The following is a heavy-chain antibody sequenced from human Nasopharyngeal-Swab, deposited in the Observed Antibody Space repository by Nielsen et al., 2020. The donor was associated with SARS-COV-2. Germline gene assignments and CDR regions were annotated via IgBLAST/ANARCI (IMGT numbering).Heavy chain of an antibody. V-gene: IGHV3-73*01. CDR2: IRSKANSYAT. Sequence: GGSLRLSCAASGFTFSGSAMHWVRQASGKGLEWVGRIRSKANSYATAYAASVKGRFTISRDDSKNTAYLQMNSLKTEDTAVYYCSRDGMWAIAAAGGFDYWGQGTLVTVSS. D-gene: IGHD6-13*01. CDR1: GFTFSGSA. CDR3: SRDGMWAIAAAGGFDY. J-gene: IGHJ4*02.